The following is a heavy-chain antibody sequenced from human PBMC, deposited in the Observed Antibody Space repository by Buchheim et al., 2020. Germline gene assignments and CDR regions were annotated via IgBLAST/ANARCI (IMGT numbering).Heavy chain of an antibody. CDR2: ITESGSIV. V-gene: IGHV3-11*01. Sequence: QVQLVESGGDLVKPGGSLRLSCAASGFTFSDYYMSWIRQTPGKGLEWIAYITESGSIVYYTDSVEGRFTISRDNAKNSLYLQMNSLRDDDTAVYYCARERLVGLRFSDHWGQGTL. D-gene: IGHD3-3*01. CDR1: GFTFSDYY. J-gene: IGHJ4*02. CDR3: ARERLVGLRFSDH.